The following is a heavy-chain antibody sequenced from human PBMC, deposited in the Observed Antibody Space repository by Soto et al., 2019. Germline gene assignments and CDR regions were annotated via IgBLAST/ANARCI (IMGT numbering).Heavy chain of an antibody. Sequence: SETLSLTCTVSGAALSSGGYFYTWVRQPPGKGLEWLGCIYYSGGTNYNPSLKSRVTISLDKSKSQFSLRLISVTAADTAVYYRTREQSDDNYFDPWGQGTLVTVSS. D-gene: IGHD6-19*01. J-gene: IGHJ5*02. CDR3: TREQSDDNYFDP. CDR2: IYYSGGT. V-gene: IGHV4-61*08. CDR1: GAALSSGGYF.